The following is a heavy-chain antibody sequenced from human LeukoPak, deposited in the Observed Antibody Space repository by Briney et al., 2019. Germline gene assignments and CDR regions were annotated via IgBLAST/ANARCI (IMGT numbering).Heavy chain of an antibody. CDR2: TYSGGRT. J-gene: IGHJ6*03. CDR1: GFTVTRNY. CDR3: ARVYYGSGSLHYYYYYMDV. D-gene: IGHD3-10*01. V-gene: IGHV3-53*01. Sequence: GGSLRLSCAASGFTVTRNYMTWVRQAPGKGLEWGSVTYSGGRTYYEDSVKGRFTISRDNSKNTLYLQMNSLRAEDTAVYYCARVYYGSGSLHYYYYYMDVWGKGTTVTISS.